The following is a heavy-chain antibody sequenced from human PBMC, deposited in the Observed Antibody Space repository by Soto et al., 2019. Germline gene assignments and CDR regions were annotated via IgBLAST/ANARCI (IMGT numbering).Heavy chain of an antibody. V-gene: IGHV4-30-2*01. J-gene: IGHJ1*01. CDR3: ASYDILTGYAESH. CDR1: GGSISSGGYS. D-gene: IGHD3-9*01. CDR2: IYHSGST. Sequence: PSETLSLTCAVSGGSISSGGYSWSWIRQPPGKGLEWIGYIYHSGSTNYNPSLKSRVTISVDTSKNQFSLKLSSVTAADTAVYYCASYDILTGYAESHWGQGTLVTVSS.